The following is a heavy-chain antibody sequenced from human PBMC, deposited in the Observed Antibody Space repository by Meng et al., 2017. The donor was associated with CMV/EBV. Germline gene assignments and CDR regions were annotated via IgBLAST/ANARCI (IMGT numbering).Heavy chain of an antibody. Sequence: SQTLSLTCAVYGGSFSGYYWSWIRQLPGKGLAWIGEINHSGSPNYHPPLKSRVTISVDTSKNQLSLKLSSVTAADTAVYYCARRGSIHGWFDPWGQGTLVTVSS. D-gene: IGHD2-21*01. CDR3: ARRGSIHGWFDP. CDR1: GGSFSGYY. CDR2: INHSGSP. V-gene: IGHV4-34*01. J-gene: IGHJ5*02.